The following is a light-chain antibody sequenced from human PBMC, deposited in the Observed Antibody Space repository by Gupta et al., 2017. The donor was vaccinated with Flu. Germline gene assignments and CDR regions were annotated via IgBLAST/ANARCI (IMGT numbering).Light chain of an antibody. CDR3: QQRGNWPRT. CDR1: QRVSSC. CDR2: DAS. J-gene: IGKJ4*01. Sequence: EIVLTQSPATLSLSPGERATLSCRASQRVSSCLAWYQQKPGQPPRLLIYDASNRATGIPARFSGGGSGTDFTLTISSLEPEDFAVYYCQQRGNWPRTFGGGTKVEIK. V-gene: IGKV3-11*01.